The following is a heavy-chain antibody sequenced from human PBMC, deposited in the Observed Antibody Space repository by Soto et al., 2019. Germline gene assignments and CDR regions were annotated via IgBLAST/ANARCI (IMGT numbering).Heavy chain of an antibody. CDR2: ISAYNGNT. CDR3: ARVKYYDFWSANAY. Sequence: GASVKVSCKASGYTFTSYGISWVRQAPGQGLEWMGWISAYNGNTNYAQKLQGRVTMTTDTSTSTAYMELRSLRSDDTAVYYCARVKYYDFWSANAYWGQGTLVIVSS. V-gene: IGHV1-18*01. CDR1: GYTFTSYG. J-gene: IGHJ4*02. D-gene: IGHD3-3*01.